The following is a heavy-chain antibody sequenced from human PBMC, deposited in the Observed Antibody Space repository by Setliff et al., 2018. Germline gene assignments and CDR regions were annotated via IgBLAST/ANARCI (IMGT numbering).Heavy chain of an antibody. CDR1: GGPFSGYQ. J-gene: IGHJ2*01. CDR2: INHSGST. Sequence: TLSLTCVVSGGPFSGYQWSWIRQPPGKGLDWIGEINHSGSTNYSPSLKSRVSISVDKSSNQFSLKLTSVTAADTAVYYCARAQVVFAISAPVWYFEFWGRGTQVTVSS. CDR3: ARAQVVFAISAPVWYFEF. V-gene: IGHV4-34*01. D-gene: IGHD2-21*01.